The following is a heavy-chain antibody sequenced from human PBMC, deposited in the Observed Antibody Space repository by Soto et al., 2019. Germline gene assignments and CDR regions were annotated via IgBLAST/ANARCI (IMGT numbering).Heavy chain of an antibody. J-gene: IGHJ4*02. V-gene: IGHV3-23*01. Sequence: EVQLLESGGGLVQPGGSLRLSCAASGFTFSAYAMSWVRQAPGKGLEWVSSINVDDSAYYADSVKDRFTIARDNSKSTVFLELSSLRVEDTATFYCAKNYYFDHWGQGTQVTVSS. CDR2: INVDDSA. CDR1: GFTFSAYA. CDR3: AKNYYFDH.